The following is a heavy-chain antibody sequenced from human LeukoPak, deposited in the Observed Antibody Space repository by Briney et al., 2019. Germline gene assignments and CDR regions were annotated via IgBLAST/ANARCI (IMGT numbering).Heavy chain of an antibody. V-gene: IGHV3-30*18. CDR3: AKIPQPYCGGDCSHFDY. Sequence: GGSLRLSCAASGFTFSNFGMHWVRQAPGKGLEWVALISYDGHNKYYADSVKGRFTISRDNSKNTLYLQMNSLRAEDTAVYYCAKIPQPYCGGDCSHFDYWGQGTLVTVSS. CDR1: GFTFSNFG. D-gene: IGHD2-21*02. J-gene: IGHJ4*02. CDR2: ISYDGHNK.